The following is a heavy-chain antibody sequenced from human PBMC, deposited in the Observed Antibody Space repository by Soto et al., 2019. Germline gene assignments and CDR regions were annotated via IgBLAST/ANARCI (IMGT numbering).Heavy chain of an antibody. CDR3: AKEFRPRDYSQVFDK. Sequence: EVRLLESGGGLVQPGGSLSLSCTASGFTFSNYAMSWVRQAPGKGLEWVSTISGNSRSTYYADSVKGQFTISRDNSKNTVSVKMNSLRAEDTAVYYCAKEFRPRDYSQVFDKWGQGILVTVSS. CDR1: GFTFSNYA. CDR2: ISGNSRST. V-gene: IGHV3-23*01. J-gene: IGHJ4*02. D-gene: IGHD4-17*01.